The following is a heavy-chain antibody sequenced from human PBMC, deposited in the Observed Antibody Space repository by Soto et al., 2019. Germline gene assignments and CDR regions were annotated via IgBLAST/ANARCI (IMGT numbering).Heavy chain of an antibody. Sequence: GGSLRLSCAASGFTFSSYSMNWVRQAPGKGLEWVSSISSSSSYIYYADSVKGRFTISRDNAKNSLYLQMNSLRAEDTAVYYCARLPPYSGWYGFGAFDIWGQGTMVTVSS. CDR3: ARLPPYSGWYGFGAFDI. D-gene: IGHD6-19*01. CDR2: ISSSSSYI. J-gene: IGHJ3*02. V-gene: IGHV3-21*01. CDR1: GFTFSSYS.